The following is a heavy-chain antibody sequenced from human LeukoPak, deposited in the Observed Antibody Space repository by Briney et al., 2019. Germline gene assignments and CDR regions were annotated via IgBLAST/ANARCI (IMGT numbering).Heavy chain of an antibody. J-gene: IGHJ4*02. CDR3: ARGTEQWLVRLDY. V-gene: IGHV4-59*12. D-gene: IGHD6-19*01. CDR2: IYYSGST. CDR1: GGSISSYY. Sequence: SETLSLTCTVSGGSISSYYWSWIRQPPGKGLEWIGHIYYSGSTNYNPSLKSRVTISIDTSKNQFSLQLNSVTPEDTAVYYCARGTEQWLVRLDYWGQGTLVTVSS.